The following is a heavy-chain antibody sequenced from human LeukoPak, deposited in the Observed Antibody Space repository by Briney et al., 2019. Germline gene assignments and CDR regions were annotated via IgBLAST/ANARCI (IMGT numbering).Heavy chain of an antibody. D-gene: IGHD5-12*01. CDR3: ARGLIVATGYYFDY. J-gene: IGHJ4*02. Sequence: GASVKVSCKASGYTFTTYGISWVRQAPGQGLEWMGWISAYNGNTNYAQKLQGRVTMTTDTSTGTAYMELRSLRSDDTAVYYCARGLIVATGYYFDYWGQGTLVTVSS. CDR2: ISAYNGNT. V-gene: IGHV1-18*01. CDR1: GYTFTTYG.